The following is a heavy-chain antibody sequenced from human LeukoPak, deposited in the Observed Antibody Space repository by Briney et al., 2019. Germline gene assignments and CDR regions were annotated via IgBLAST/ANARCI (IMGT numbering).Heavy chain of an antibody. J-gene: IGHJ4*02. CDR3: ARGSIPWQLVHSNFDY. CDR1: GYTFTGYY. CDR2: INPNSGGT. V-gene: IGHV1-2*02. D-gene: IGHD6-6*01. Sequence: ASVKVSCKASGYTFTGYYMHWVRQAPGQGLEWMGWINPNSGGTNYAQKFQGRVTMTRDTSISTAYMELSRLRSDDTAVYYCARGSIPWQLVHSNFDYWGQGTLVTVSP.